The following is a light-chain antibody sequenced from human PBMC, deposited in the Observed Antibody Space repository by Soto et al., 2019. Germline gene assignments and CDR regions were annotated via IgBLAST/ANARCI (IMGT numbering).Light chain of an antibody. J-gene: IGKJ1*01. V-gene: IGKV1-5*03. Sequence: DIQMTQSPSSLSASVGDRVTITCRASQSISNWLAWYQQKPGKAPKLLIYKASTLESGVPSRFSGSGSGTEFTLTVSSLQPDDFGTYYCQHYNSYSWTFGQGTKVDIK. CDR3: QHYNSYSWT. CDR1: QSISNW. CDR2: KAS.